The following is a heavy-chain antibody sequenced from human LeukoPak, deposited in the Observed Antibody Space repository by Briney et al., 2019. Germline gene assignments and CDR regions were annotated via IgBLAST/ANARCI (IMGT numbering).Heavy chain of an antibody. J-gene: IGHJ4*01. CDR2: ISGTGGST. V-gene: IGHV3-23*01. CDR1: GFTFSSYA. D-gene: IGHD6-13*01. Sequence: PGGSLRLSCAASGFTFSSYAMSWVRQAPAKGLEWVSGISGTGGSTNYADSVKGRFTISRDNSKNTLYLQMNSLRAEDTAVYYCAKLATRAVAGAFDYWGHGTLVTVSS. CDR3: AKLATRAVAGAFDY.